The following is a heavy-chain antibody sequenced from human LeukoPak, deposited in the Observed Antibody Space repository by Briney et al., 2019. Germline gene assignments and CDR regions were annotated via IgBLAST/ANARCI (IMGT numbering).Heavy chain of an antibody. Sequence: PGGSLRLSCAASGITFSTYAMSWVRQAPGKGLEWVSTLSGSGRSTYYADSVKGRFTISRDNSKNTLYLQMNSLTAEDTAIYYCANYDSSRSLGYWGQGTLVTVSS. V-gene: IGHV3-23*01. CDR2: LSGSGRST. CDR3: ANYDSSRSLGY. D-gene: IGHD6-13*01. CDR1: GITFSTYA. J-gene: IGHJ4*02.